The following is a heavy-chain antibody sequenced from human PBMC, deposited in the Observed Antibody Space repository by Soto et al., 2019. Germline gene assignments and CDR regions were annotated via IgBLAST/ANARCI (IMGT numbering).Heavy chain of an antibody. V-gene: IGHV1-8*01. CDR2: MNPNSGNT. CDR1: GYTFTSYD. CDR3: ARGPVEKLELQWLDP. J-gene: IGHJ5*02. D-gene: IGHD1-7*01. Sequence: VASVKVSCKASGYTFTSYDINWVRQATGQGLEWMGWMNPNSGNTGYAQKFQGRVTMTRNTSISTAYMELSSLRSEDTSVYYCARGPVEKLELQWLDPWGQGTLVTVSS.